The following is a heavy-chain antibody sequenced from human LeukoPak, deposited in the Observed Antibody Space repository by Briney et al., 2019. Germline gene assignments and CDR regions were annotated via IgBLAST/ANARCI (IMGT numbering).Heavy chain of an antibody. V-gene: IGHV4-30-4*01. CDR1: GGSISSGDYY. CDR2: IYYSGST. J-gene: IGHJ4*02. CDR3: ARLVGATDFDY. Sequence: PSQTLSLTCTVSGGSISSGDYYWSWIRQPPGKGLEWIAYIYYSGSTYYNPSLKSRVTISVDTSKNQSSLKLSSVTAADTAVYYCARLVGATDFDYWGQGTLVTVSS. D-gene: IGHD1-26*01.